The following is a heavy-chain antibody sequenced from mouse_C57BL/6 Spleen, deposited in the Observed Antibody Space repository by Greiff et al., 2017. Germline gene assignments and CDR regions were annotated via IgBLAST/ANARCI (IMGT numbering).Heavy chain of an antibody. V-gene: IGHV1-52*01. Sequence: QVQLQQPGAELVRPGSSVKLSCKASGYTFTSYWMHWVKQRPIQGLEWIGNIDPSDSEPHYNQKFKDKATLTVDKSSSTAYMQLSSLTSEDSAVYYCARGGDYGYDGGRRYFDYWGQGTTLTVSS. CDR1: GYTFTSYW. D-gene: IGHD2-2*01. J-gene: IGHJ2*01. CDR3: ARGGDYGYDGGRRYFDY. CDR2: IDPSDSEP.